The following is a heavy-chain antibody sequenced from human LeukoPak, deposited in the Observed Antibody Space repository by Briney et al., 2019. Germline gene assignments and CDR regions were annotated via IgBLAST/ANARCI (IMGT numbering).Heavy chain of an antibody. D-gene: IGHD3-10*01. J-gene: IGHJ4*02. CDR2: ISSSSRNI. CDR1: AFFFSDYS. CDR3: ARARQVVRGDLILEHDQ. Sequence: GGSLRLSCAASAFFFSDYSMNCVRQAPGKGLERVAWISSSSRNIYYADSVKGRFTISRDNAKNSLYLQMNSLRAEDTAVYYCARARQVVRGDLILEHDQWGQGTLVTVSS. V-gene: IGHV3-21*01.